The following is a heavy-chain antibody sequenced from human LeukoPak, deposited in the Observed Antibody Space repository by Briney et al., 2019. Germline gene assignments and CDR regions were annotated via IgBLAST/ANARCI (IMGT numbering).Heavy chain of an antibody. CDR3: AKEKGYDILTGSIVDY. Sequence: GGSLRLSCAASGFTFSNYVMIWVRQAPGKGLEWVSAISGSGGSTYYADSVKGRFTISRDNSKNTLYLQMNSLRAEDTAVYYCAKEKGYDILTGSIVDYWGQGTLVTVSS. V-gene: IGHV3-23*01. D-gene: IGHD3-9*01. J-gene: IGHJ4*02. CDR2: ISGSGGST. CDR1: GFTFSNYV.